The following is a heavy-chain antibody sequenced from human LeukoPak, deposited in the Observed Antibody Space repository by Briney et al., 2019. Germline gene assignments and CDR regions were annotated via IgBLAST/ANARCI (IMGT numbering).Heavy chain of an antibody. D-gene: IGHD1-26*01. J-gene: IGHJ4*02. V-gene: IGHV4-34*01. CDR3: ARRPRNSGNYGGPSSLDF. Sequence: SETLSLTCAVYGESFSGFYSSWIRQSPGKGPEWIGEITDGGSTNYSPSLKSRVTLAVDTSKNQFSLKLNSMTAADTAVYYCARRPRNSGNYGGPSSLDFWGQGTRVVVSS. CDR2: ITDGGST. CDR1: GESFSGFY.